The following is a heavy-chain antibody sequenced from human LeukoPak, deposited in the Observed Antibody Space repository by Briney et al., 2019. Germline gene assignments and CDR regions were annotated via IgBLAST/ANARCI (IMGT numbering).Heavy chain of an antibody. CDR3: AKQLGYCSDGSCYFPY. CDR1: GFTFSSYG. V-gene: IGHV3-33*06. CDR2: IWYDGSNK. J-gene: IGHJ4*02. Sequence: PGGSLRLSCAASGFTFSSYGMHWVRQAPGKGLEWVAVIWYDGSNKYYADSVKGRFTISRDNSKSTLCPQMNSLRAEDTAVYYCAKQLGYCSDGSCYFPYWGQGTLVTVSS. D-gene: IGHD2-15*01.